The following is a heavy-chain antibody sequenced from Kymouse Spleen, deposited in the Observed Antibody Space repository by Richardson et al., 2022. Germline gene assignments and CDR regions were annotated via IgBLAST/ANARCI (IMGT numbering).Heavy chain of an antibody. Sequence: QVQLVESGGGVVQPGRSLRLSCAASGFTFSSYGMHWVRQAPGKGLEWVAVIWYDGSNKYYADSVKGRFTISRDNSKNTLYLQMNSLRAEDTAVYYCAREGPLRYFDWLFYYGMDVWGQGTTVTVSS. CDR2: IWYDGSNK. D-gene: IGHD3-9*01. J-gene: IGHJ6*02. CDR3: AREGPLRYFDWLFYYGMDV. CDR1: GFTFSSYG. V-gene: IGHV3-33*01.